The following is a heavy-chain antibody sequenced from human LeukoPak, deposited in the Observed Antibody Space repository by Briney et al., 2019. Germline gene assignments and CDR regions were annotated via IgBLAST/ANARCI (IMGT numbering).Heavy chain of an antibody. CDR3: AKDSMRYCSSTSCLGRLDP. V-gene: IGHV3-23*01. CDR1: GFTFSSYA. J-gene: IGHJ5*02. CDR2: ISGSGGST. D-gene: IGHD2-2*01. Sequence: GGSLRLSCAASGFTFSSYAMSWVRQAPGKGLEWVSAISGSGGSTYYADSVKGRFTISRDNSKNTLYLQMNSLRAEDTAVYYCAKDSMRYCSSTSCLGRLDPWGHRTLVTVSS.